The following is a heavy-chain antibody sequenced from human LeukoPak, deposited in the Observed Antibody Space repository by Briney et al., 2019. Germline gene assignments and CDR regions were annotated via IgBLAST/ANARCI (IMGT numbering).Heavy chain of an antibody. Sequence: GGSLRLSCAASGFSFSSSWMHWVRQVPGKGLEWVSRINDDETSTTYAESVKGRFTISRDNAKNTLFLQMNSLRVEDTAVYYCARAHNWKYGTFDYWGQGTLVTVSS. D-gene: IGHD1-7*01. CDR3: ARAHNWKYGTFDY. CDR1: GFSFSSSW. CDR2: INDDETST. J-gene: IGHJ4*02. V-gene: IGHV3-74*01.